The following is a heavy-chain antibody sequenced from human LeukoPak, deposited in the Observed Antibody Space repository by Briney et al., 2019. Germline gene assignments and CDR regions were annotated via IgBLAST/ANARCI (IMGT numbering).Heavy chain of an antibody. D-gene: IGHD1-1*01. J-gene: IGHJ4*02. CDR2: IKQDGSEK. CDR3: ARGTGTAAHFDY. CDR1: GFTFSYYW. Sequence: QPGGSLRLSCAVSGFTFSYYWMTWVRQAPGKGLEWVANIKQDGSEKYYVDSVKGRFTISRDNAKNSLYLQMNSLRAEDTAVYYCARGTGTAAHFDYWGQGTLVTVSS. V-gene: IGHV3-7*02.